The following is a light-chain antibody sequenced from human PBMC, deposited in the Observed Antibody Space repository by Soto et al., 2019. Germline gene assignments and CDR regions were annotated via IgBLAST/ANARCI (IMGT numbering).Light chain of an antibody. CDR3: QQYNNWPLT. J-gene: IGKJ4*01. V-gene: IGKV3-15*01. Sequence: EVVMTQSPATLSVSPGERATLSCRASQSVTSRLAWYQQKPGQAPRLLIYGASARATGIPDRFSGSGSGTEFTLTINSLQSEDFAVYYCQQYNNWPLTFGGGTKVDTK. CDR2: GAS. CDR1: QSVTSR.